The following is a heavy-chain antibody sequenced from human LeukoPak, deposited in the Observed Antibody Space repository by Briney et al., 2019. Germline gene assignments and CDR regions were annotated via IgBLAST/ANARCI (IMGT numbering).Heavy chain of an antibody. V-gene: IGHV4-31*03. D-gene: IGHD4-17*01. Sequence: PSQTLSLTGTVSGGSISSSGYYWSWIRQHPGKGLEWIGYIYYSGSTYYNPSLKSRVTISVDTSKNQFSLKLSSVTAADTAVYYCARYRAVTTDYFYTWGQRTLVTVSS. CDR3: ARYRAVTTDYFYT. J-gene: IGHJ4*02. CDR2: IYYSGST. CDR1: GGSISSSGYY.